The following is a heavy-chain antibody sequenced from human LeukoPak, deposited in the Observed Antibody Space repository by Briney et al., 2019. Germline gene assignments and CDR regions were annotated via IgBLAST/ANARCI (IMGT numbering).Heavy chain of an antibody. CDR2: IIPIFGTA. Sequence: SVKVSCKASGGTFSSYAISWVRQAPGQGLEWMGGIIPIFGTANYAQKFQGRVTITTDESTSTAYMELSSLRSEDTAVYYCARTFGSCYCFDYWGQGTLVTVSS. J-gene: IGHJ4*02. CDR1: GGTFSSYA. D-gene: IGHD2-15*01. CDR3: ARTFGSCYCFDY. V-gene: IGHV1-69*05.